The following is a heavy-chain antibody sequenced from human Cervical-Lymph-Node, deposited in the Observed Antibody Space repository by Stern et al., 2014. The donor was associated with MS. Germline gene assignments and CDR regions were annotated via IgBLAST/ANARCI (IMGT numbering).Heavy chain of an antibody. CDR3: AKDDYGDYHAFDI. D-gene: IGHD4-17*01. Sequence: EVQLVESGGGLVQPGRSLRLSCAASGFTFDDYAMHWVRQAPGKGLEWVSGISWNSGSIGYADSVKGRFTISRDNAKNSLYLQMNSLRAEDTALYYCAKDDYGDYHAFDIWGQGTMVTVAS. V-gene: IGHV3-9*01. CDR1: GFTFDDYA. J-gene: IGHJ3*02. CDR2: ISWNSGSI.